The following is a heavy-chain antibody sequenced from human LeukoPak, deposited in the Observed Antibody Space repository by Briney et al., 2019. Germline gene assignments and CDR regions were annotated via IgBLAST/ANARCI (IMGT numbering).Heavy chain of an antibody. CDR1: GGSITTYY. D-gene: IGHD1-20*01. CDR3: AGVTGTIYFDY. V-gene: IGHV4-59*06. J-gene: IGHJ4*02. CDR2: IYYSGST. Sequence: SETLSLTCTVSGGSITTYYWSWIRQHPGKCLEWIGYIYYSGSTYYNPSLKSRVTISVDTSKNQFSLKLSSVTAADTAVYYCAGVTGTIYFDYWGQGTLVTVSS.